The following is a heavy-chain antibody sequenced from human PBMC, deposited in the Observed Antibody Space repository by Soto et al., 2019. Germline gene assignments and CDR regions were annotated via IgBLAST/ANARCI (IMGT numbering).Heavy chain of an antibody. CDR1: GGTFRTYA. CDR3: AKGAVAGTPTSYYYSGMDV. J-gene: IGHJ6*02. V-gene: IGHV1-69*12. CDR2: IIPIFGTI. D-gene: IGHD6-19*01. Sequence: QVQLLQSGAEVKKPGSSVRVSCEASGGTFRTYAISWVRQAPGQGLEWMGEIIPIFGTINYAQKFQGRLTITADESTATVYMDLSSLRSDDTALYYCAKGAVAGTPTSYYYSGMDVWGQGTTVTVSS.